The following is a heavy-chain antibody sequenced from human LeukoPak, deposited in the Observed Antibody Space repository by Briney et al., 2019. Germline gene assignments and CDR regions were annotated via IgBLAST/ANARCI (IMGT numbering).Heavy chain of an antibody. Sequence: PSETLSLTCTVSGGSISSYYWSWIRQPPGEGLEWIGYSYYSGSTDYNPSLKSRVTISVDTSKNQFSLELNSVTAADTAVYYCAREATPSYYYYYMDVWGKGTTVTVSS. CDR1: GGSISSYY. V-gene: IGHV4-59*01. CDR2: SYYSGST. J-gene: IGHJ6*03. CDR3: AREATPSYYYYYMDV.